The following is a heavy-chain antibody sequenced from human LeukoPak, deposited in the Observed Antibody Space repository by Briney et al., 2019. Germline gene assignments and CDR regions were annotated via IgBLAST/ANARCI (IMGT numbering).Heavy chain of an antibody. J-gene: IGHJ4*02. CDR2: IYPGDSDP. D-gene: IGHD6-6*01. CDR3: ARLYSSSSTWGDY. CDR1: GYSFTSYW. Sequence: GESLKISCKGSGYSFTSYWIGWVRQMPGKGLEWQGIIYPGDSDPRYSPSLQGQVTISADKSISTAYLQWSSLKALDTAMYYCARLYSSSSTWGDYWGQGTLVTVSS. V-gene: IGHV5-51*01.